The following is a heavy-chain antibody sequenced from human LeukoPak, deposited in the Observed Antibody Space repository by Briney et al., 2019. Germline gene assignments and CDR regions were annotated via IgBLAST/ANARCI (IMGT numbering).Heavy chain of an antibody. D-gene: IGHD6-19*01. CDR2: IYYSGST. CDR1: GGSISSYY. V-gene: IGHV4-59*08. CDR3: ARRIAVAGTDAFDI. Sequence: PSETLSLTCTVSGGSISSYYWSWIRQPPGKGLEWIGYIYYSGSTNYNPSLKSRVTISVDTSKNQFSLKLSSVTAAGTAVYYCARRIAVAGTDAFDIWGQGTMVTVSS. J-gene: IGHJ3*02.